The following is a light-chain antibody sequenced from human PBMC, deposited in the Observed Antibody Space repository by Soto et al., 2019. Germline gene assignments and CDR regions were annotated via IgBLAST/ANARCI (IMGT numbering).Light chain of an antibody. J-gene: IGKJ3*01. Sequence: EIVLTQSPDTLSLSPGERATLSCRASQSVSSSLAWYQQKPGQAPRLLIYDASNRATGIPARFSGSGSGTEFTLTISRPEPEDFAVYYCQPRSNWPPEVTFGPGTKVDIK. CDR3: QPRSNWPPEVT. CDR1: QSVSSS. V-gene: IGKV3-11*01. CDR2: DAS.